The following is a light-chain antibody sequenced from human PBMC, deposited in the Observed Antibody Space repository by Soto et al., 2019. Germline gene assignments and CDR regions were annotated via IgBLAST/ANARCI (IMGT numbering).Light chain of an antibody. Sequence: IVLTQFPATLSVSLGERATLSCRASQSINSNLAWYQQKPGQAPRLLMFRASIRAAGFPARFSGSGSGTEFNIANSSLQSDDSAVYYCQQYNNWPRATVGGGTKVDI. CDR3: QQYNNWPRAT. CDR1: QSINSN. J-gene: IGKJ4*01. CDR2: RAS. V-gene: IGKV3-15*01.